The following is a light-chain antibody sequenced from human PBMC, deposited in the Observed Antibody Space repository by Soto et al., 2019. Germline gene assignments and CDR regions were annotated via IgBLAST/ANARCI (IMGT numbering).Light chain of an antibody. J-gene: IGKJ4*01. Sequence: DIQMTQSPSSLSASVGDRVTITCRASQGIRNDLGWYQQKPGKAPKRLIYAASSLQSGVPSRFSGSRSGTEFTLTISSLQPDDFATYYCQQYSDYSAHGLTFGGGTKVDIK. CDR3: QQYSDYSAHGLT. CDR1: QGIRND. CDR2: AAS. V-gene: IGKV1-17*01.